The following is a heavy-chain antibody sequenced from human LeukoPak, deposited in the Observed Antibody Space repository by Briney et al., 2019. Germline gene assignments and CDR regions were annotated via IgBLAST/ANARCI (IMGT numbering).Heavy chain of an antibody. CDR1: GGSISSSSYY. D-gene: IGHD6-19*01. CDR3: ARDPTFKRSGWYS. V-gene: IGHV4-39*07. CDR2: IYYSGST. J-gene: IGHJ4*02. Sequence: PSETLSLTCTVSGGSISSSSYYWGWIRQPPGKGLEWIGSIYYSGSTYYNPSLKSRVTISVDTSKNQFSLKLSSVTAADTAVYYCARDPTFKRSGWYSWGQGTLVTVSS.